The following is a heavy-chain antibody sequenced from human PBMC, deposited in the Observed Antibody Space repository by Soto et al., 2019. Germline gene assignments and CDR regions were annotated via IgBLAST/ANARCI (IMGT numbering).Heavy chain of an antibody. J-gene: IGHJ4*02. CDR2: INAGNGNT. Sequence: ASVKVSCKASGYTFASYATHWVRQAPGQRLEWMGWINAGNGNTKYSQKFQGRVTITRDTSASTAYMELSSLRSEDTAVYYCARGSGFWSGVFDYWGQGTLVTVSS. CDR1: GYTFASYA. CDR3: ARGSGFWSGVFDY. D-gene: IGHD3-3*01. V-gene: IGHV1-3*01.